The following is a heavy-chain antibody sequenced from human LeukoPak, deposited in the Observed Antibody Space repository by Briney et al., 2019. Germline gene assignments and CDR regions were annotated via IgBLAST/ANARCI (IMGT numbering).Heavy chain of an antibody. V-gene: IGHV4-30-4*08. CDR3: ARAGYCSGGSCYPSFDYYYYYMDV. CDR2: IYYSGST. D-gene: IGHD2-15*01. CDR1: GGPISSGDYY. Sequence: SETLSLTCTVSGGPISSGDYYWSWIRQPPGKGLEWIGYIYYSGSTYYNPSLKSRVTISVDTSKNQFSLKLSSVTAADTAVYYCARAGYCSGGSCYPSFDYYYYYMDVWGKGTTVTVSS. J-gene: IGHJ6*03.